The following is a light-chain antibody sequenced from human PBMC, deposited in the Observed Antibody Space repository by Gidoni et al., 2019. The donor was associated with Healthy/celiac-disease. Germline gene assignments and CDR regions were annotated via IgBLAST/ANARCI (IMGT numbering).Light chain of an antibody. J-gene: IGKJ4*01. CDR1: QSVSSY. Sequence: LLTHSPSTLSLSPADTATLSCRARQSVSSYLGWYQQKPGQAPRLLIYDASNSAPGIPARLSGSGSGTDFTLTIGSRVHEDFAVYYCKQRSNWLVTFGGGTKVEIK. V-gene: IGKV3-11*01. CDR3: KQRSNWLVT. CDR2: DAS.